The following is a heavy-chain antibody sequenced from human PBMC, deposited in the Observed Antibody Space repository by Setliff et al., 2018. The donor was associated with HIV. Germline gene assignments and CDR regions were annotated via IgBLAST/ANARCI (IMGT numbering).Heavy chain of an antibody. CDR3: ARVNGIELSVHYYFMDV. Sequence: SETLSLTCTVSADSLDGYYWAWIRQPAGKGLEWIGRIQISGSTDSNPSLMSRVTMSLDASKNQFSLRLISVTPADTGVYYCARVNGIELSVHYYFMDVWGKGTTVTVLL. CDR1: ADSLDGYY. D-gene: IGHD1-7*01. CDR2: IQISGST. J-gene: IGHJ6*03. V-gene: IGHV4-4*07.